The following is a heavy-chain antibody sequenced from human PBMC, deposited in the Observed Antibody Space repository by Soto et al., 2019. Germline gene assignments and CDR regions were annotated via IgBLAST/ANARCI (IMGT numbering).Heavy chain of an antibody. J-gene: IGHJ5*02. Sequence: SEILSLTCTVSGGSISTNYWSRIRQPPGKGLEWIGYISSSGYTNYNASLKSRITISIDTSKNQFSLKLTSVTAADTAVYYCASLHGARFDPWGQGTLVTVSS. CDR2: ISSSGYT. CDR1: GGSISTNY. CDR3: ASLHGARFDP. D-gene: IGHD4-17*01. V-gene: IGHV4-4*08.